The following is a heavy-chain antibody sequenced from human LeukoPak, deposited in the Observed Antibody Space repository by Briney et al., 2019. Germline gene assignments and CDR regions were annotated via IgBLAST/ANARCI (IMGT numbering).Heavy chain of an antibody. CDR2: IYTSGST. CDR3: ARPRSGWYGWFDP. D-gene: IGHD6-19*01. Sequence: SETLSLTCTVSGGSISSYYWSWIRQPPGKGLEWIGYIYTSGSTNYNPSLKSRVTISVDTSKNQFSLKLSSVTAADTAAYYCARPRSGWYGWFDPWGQGTLVTVSS. CDR1: GGSISSYY. V-gene: IGHV4-4*09. J-gene: IGHJ5*02.